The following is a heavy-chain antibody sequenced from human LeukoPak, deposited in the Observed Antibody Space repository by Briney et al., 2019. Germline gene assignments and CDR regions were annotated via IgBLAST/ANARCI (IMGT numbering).Heavy chain of an antibody. V-gene: IGHV1-69*02. CDR3: ARVIYGDYIDY. Sequence: SVKVSCKASGGTFISYTISWVRQAPGQGLDWMGRIIPVLGIANYAQKFQGRLTITAVKSTSTAYMELSSLRSEDTAVYYCARVIYGDYIDYWGQGTLVTVSS. CDR1: GGTFISYT. CDR2: IIPVLGIA. D-gene: IGHD4-17*01. J-gene: IGHJ4*02.